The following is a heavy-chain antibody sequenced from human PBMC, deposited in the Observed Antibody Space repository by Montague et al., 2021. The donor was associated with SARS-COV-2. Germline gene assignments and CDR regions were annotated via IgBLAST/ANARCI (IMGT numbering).Heavy chain of an antibody. CDR3: ARAFSSGWYDN. J-gene: IGHJ5*02. CDR2: IWYDGSRK. V-gene: IGHV3-33*08. Sequence: SLRLSCAASGFTFNNHGMHWVRQAPGKGLEWVAVIWYDGSRKFYVDSVKGRFTISRDNSNNMLYLQMDSLGPEDTAVYYCARAFSSGWYDNWGQGTQVTVSS. D-gene: IGHD3-22*01. CDR1: GFTFNNHG.